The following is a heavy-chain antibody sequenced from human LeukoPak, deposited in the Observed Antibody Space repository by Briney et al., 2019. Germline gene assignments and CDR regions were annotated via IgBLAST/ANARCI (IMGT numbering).Heavy chain of an antibody. CDR3: AKSSGYSYGRGAFDI. CDR1: GFTFDDYA. D-gene: IGHD5-18*01. V-gene: IGHV3-9*03. J-gene: IGHJ3*02. CDR2: ISWNSGSI. Sequence: GRSLRLSCPASGFTFDDYAMHWVRQAPGKGLEWVSGISWNSGSIGYADSVKGRFTISRDNAKNSLYLQMNSLRAEDMALYYCAKSSGYSYGRGAFDIWGQGTMVTVSS.